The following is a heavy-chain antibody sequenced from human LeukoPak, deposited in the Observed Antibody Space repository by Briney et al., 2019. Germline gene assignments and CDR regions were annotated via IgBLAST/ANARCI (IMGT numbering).Heavy chain of an antibody. D-gene: IGHD6-13*01. CDR1: GFTFSNYW. CDR3: ASGRQLGY. J-gene: IGHJ4*02. V-gene: IGHV3-7*01. CDR2: IKEDGSEK. Sequence: GGSLSLSCAASGFTFSNYWMSWVRQAPGKGLEWVANIKEDGSEKYYVDSVRGRFTISRDNARNSLYLQMNSLRAEDTAVYYCASGRQLGYWGQGTLVTVSS.